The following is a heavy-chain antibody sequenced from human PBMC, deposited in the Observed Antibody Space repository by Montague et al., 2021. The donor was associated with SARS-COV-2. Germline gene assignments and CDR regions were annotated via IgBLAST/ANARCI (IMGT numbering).Heavy chain of an antibody. D-gene: IGHD3-22*01. J-gene: IGHJ2*01. V-gene: IGHV4-4*09. Sequence: SETLSLTCTVSGGSINDHYRSWIRQSPGKGLEWIGYISSNGKTNYNPSLMSRVTLSADASRNEFSLKLDSVTAADTAVYFCARRGYYDSAGYHWHLDLWGRGMLVTVSS. CDR2: ISSNGKT. CDR1: GGSINDHY. CDR3: ARRGYYDSAGYHWHLDL.